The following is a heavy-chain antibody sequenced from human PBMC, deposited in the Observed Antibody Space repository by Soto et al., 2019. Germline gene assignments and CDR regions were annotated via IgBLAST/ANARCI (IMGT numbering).Heavy chain of an antibody. J-gene: IGHJ4*02. V-gene: IGHV3-23*01. D-gene: IGHD2-8*01. Sequence: GGSLRLSCAASGFTFSSYAMSWVRQAPGKGLEWVSLISASGGGTYYTDSVKGRFTISRDNAKNTLYLQMNSLSAEDMAVFYCAKHQSNGSPDYWGQGTLVTVSS. CDR2: ISASGGGT. CDR1: GFTFSSYA. CDR3: AKHQSNGSPDY.